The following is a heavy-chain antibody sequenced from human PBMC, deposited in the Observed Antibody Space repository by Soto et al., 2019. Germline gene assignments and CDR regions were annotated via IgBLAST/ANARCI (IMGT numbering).Heavy chain of an antibody. J-gene: IGHJ3*01. CDR1: GYTFTQYW. CDR3: ERQTAAVTHAFDL. V-gene: IGHV5-10-1*01. Sequence: XESLKITCKCSGYTFTQYWVSLVLQTPGKGLEWLGRLDPSDSFTSHSPAFQGHVTISSDKSISTTYLQWNSLKASDTAMYYCERQTAAVTHAFDLWGQGTMVTVSS. D-gene: IGHD6-25*01. CDR2: LDPSDSFT.